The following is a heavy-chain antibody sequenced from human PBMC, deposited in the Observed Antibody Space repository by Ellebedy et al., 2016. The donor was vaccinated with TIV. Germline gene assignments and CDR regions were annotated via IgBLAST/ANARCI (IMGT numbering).Heavy chain of an antibody. Sequence: MPSETLSLTCAVYGGSFSGYYWSWIRQPPGKGLEWIGEINHSGSTNYNPSLKSPVTISVDTSKNPFSLKLSSVTAADTAVYYCARGDLNFYYESGASGYYYYGMDVWGQGTTVTVAS. CDR3: ARGDLNFYYESGASGYYYYGMDV. V-gene: IGHV4-34*01. D-gene: IGHD3-22*01. CDR2: INHSGST. J-gene: IGHJ6*02. CDR1: GGSFSGYY.